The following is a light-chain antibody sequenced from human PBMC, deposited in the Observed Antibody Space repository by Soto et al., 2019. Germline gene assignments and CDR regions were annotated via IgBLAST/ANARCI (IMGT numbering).Light chain of an antibody. J-gene: IGLJ2*01. Sequence: SYELTQPPSVSVSPGQTARITCSGDALPNQYAYWYQQKPGQAPVLLIYKDSERPSGIPERFSGSSSGTTVTLTISGVQAEDEADDYCQSSDSSGTSLVFGGGTQLTVL. CDR1: ALPNQY. CDR3: QSSDSSGTSLV. V-gene: IGLV3-25*03. CDR2: KDS.